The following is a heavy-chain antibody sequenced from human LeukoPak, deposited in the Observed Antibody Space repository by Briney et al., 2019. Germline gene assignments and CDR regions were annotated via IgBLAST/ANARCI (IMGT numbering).Heavy chain of an antibody. CDR3: ARGGAGTSDAFDI. V-gene: IGHV3-74*01. D-gene: IGHD6-13*01. J-gene: IGHJ3*02. CDR1: GFTFSTYW. Sequence: GGSLRLSCAASGFTFSTYWMHWVRQAPGKGLVWVSRINIDGSSTYYADSVKGRFTISRDNAKNTLSLQMNSLRAEDTAVYYCARGGAGTSDAFDIWGQGTMVTVSS. CDR2: INIDGSST.